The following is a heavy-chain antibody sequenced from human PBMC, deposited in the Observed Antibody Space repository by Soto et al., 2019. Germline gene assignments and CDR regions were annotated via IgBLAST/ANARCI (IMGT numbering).Heavy chain of an antibody. J-gene: IGHJ5*02. V-gene: IGHV4-59*01. Sequence: KPSETLSLTCTVSGGSISSYYWSWIRQPPGKGLEWIGYIYYSGSTNYNPSLKSRVSISVDTSKNQFSLKLSSVTAADTAVYYCARALYSYGPKFDPWGQGTLVTVSS. CDR3: ARALYSYGPKFDP. CDR1: GGSISSYY. CDR2: IYYSGST. D-gene: IGHD5-18*01.